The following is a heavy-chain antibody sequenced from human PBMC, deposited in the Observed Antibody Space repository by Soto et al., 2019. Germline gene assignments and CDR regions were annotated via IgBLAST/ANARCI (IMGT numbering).Heavy chain of an antibody. V-gene: IGHV4-31*03. CDR1: GGSIRSGGYY. CDR3: ARDVGPRGIGTGHYDY. Sequence: SETLALTCTVSGGSIRSGGYYWSWIRQHPGKGLEWIGYIYYSGSTYYNPSLKSRVTISVDTSKNQFSLKLSSVTAADTAVYYCARDVGPRGIGTGHYDYWGQGTLVTVSS. D-gene: IGHD3-10*01. J-gene: IGHJ4*02. CDR2: IYYSGST.